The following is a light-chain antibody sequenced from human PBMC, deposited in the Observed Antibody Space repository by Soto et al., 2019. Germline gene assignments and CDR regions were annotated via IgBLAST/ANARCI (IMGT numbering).Light chain of an antibody. CDR3: SSYTSSTTVV. J-gene: IGLJ2*01. CDR1: SSDVGGYNY. Sequence: QSALTQPASVSGSPGQSITISCTGTSSDVGGYNYVSWYQQHPGKAPKLMIYDVSKRPSGVSSRFSGSKSGKTASLTISGLQAEDEADFYCSSYTSSTTVVFGAGTKLTVL. V-gene: IGLV2-14*03. CDR2: DVS.